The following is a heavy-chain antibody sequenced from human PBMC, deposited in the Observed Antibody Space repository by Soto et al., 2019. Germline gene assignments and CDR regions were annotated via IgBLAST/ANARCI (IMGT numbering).Heavy chain of an antibody. D-gene: IGHD3-9*01. CDR1: GASISVHSYY. J-gene: IGHJ6*02. CDR3: ASKYYDILTGYFMDV. Sequence: PSETLSLTCTVSGASISVHSYYWTWIRQPPGKGLEWIGSSYYSGTTYFNPSLKSRATISVDTSKNQFSLKLSSVTAADTAVYYCASKYYDILTGYFMDVWGQGTTVTVSS. CDR2: SYYSGTT. V-gene: IGHV4-39*07.